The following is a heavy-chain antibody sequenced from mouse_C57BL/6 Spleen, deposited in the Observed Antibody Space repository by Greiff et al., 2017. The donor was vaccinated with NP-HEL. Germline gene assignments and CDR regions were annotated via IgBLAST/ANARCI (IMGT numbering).Heavy chain of an antibody. V-gene: IGHV2-2*01. CDR3: ARNFMDYFDY. D-gene: IGHD1-1*01. CDR1: GFSLTSYG. J-gene: IGHJ2*01. Sequence: QVQLQQSGPGLVQPSQSLSITCTVSGFSLTSYGVHWVRQSPGKGLEWLGVIWRGGSTDYNAAFISRLSISKDNSKSQVFFKMNSLQADDTAIYYCARNFMDYFDYWGQGTTLTVSS. CDR2: IWRGGST.